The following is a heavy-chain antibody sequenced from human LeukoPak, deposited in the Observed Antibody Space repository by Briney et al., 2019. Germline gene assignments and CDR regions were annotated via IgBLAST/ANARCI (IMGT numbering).Heavy chain of an antibody. V-gene: IGHV5-51*01. CDR3: AGAPIAVSNPYYFDF. D-gene: IGHD4-11*01. CDR2: IYPGDSDT. CDR1: GYSFSNYW. J-gene: IGHJ4*02. Sequence: PGESLKISCKASGYSFSNYWIGWVRQMPGKGLEWMGIIYPGDSDTRYSPSFQGQVTISADKSITTGYLQWSSLKASDTGMYYCAGAPIAVSNPYYFDFWGKGALVTVSS.